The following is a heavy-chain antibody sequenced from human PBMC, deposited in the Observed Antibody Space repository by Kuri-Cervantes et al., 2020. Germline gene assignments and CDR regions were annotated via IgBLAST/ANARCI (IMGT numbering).Heavy chain of an antibody. V-gene: IGHV3-21*01. D-gene: IGHD3-22*01. CDR2: ISSSSSYI. CDR3: AREMIVVVRRGCFDY. J-gene: IGHJ4*02. CDR1: GFTFSSYW. Sequence: LSLTCAASGFTFSSYWMSWVRQAPGKGLEWVSSISSSSSYIYYADSVKGRFTISRDNSKNTLYLQMNSLRAEDTAVYYCAREMIVVVRRGCFDYWGQGTLVTVSS.